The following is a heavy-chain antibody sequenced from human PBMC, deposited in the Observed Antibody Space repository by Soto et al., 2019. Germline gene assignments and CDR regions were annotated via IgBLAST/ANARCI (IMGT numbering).Heavy chain of an antibody. V-gene: IGHV4-59*06. Sequence: SETMSLTSTFSGFSISSYYWSWIRQHPGKGLEWIGYIYYSGSTYYNPSLRSRVTISVDTSKNQFSLKLSSVTAADTAVYYCASGLRYFDWHFDYWGQGTLVTVSS. J-gene: IGHJ4*02. CDR3: ASGLRYFDWHFDY. CDR1: GFSISSYY. CDR2: IYYSGST. D-gene: IGHD3-9*01.